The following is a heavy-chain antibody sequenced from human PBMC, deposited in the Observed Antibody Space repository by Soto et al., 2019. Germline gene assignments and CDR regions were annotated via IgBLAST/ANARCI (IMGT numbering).Heavy chain of an antibody. V-gene: IGHV3-30*03. CDR2: ISNDGSNK. Sequence: QVQLVESGGGVVQPGRSLRLSCAAAAASGFTITSYGMHWVRQAPGKGPEWVAVISNDGSNKYYADSVKGRFTISRDNSKNTLYLQMNSLRAEDTAVYYYARDMTTVATAYYYYYGMDVWGQGTTVTVSS. J-gene: IGHJ6*02. D-gene: IGHD4-17*01. CDR3: ARDMTTVATAYYYYYGMDV. CDR1: GFTITSYG.